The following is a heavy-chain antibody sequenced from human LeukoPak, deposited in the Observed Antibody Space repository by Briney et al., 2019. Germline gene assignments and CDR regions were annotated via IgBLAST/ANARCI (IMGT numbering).Heavy chain of an antibody. Sequence: GGSLRLSCAASGFTFSSYSMNWVCQAPGKGLEWVSSISSSSSYIHYADSVKGRFTISRDNAKNSLYLQMNSLRAEDTAVYYCARAVDIVATTPFDLWGQGTMVTVSS. CDR2: ISSSSSYI. D-gene: IGHD5-12*01. CDR3: ARAVDIVATTPFDL. V-gene: IGHV3-21*01. J-gene: IGHJ3*01. CDR1: GFTFSSYS.